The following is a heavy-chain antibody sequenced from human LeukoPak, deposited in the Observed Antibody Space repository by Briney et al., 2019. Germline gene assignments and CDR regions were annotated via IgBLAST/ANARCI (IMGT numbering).Heavy chain of an antibody. CDR2: MNPNSGNT. J-gene: IGHJ3*02. D-gene: IGHD4-11*01. Sequence: ASVKVSCKASGYTFISYAMNWVRQAPGQGLEWMGWMNPNSGNTGYAQKFQGRVTITRNTSISTAYMELSSLRSEDTAVYYCARQSSTYDAFDIWGQGTMVTVSS. CDR3: ARQSSTYDAFDI. V-gene: IGHV1-8*01. CDR1: GYTFISYA.